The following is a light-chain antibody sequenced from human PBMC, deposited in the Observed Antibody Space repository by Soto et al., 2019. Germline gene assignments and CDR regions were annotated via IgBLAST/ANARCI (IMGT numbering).Light chain of an antibody. CDR1: QSVSSN. Sequence: EIVMTQSPATLSVSPGERATLSCRASQSVSSNLAWYQQKPGQAPRLLIYGASTRATGIPARFSGSGSGTAFTLTISRLQSEDFAVYYCQQYNNWPYTLGQGTKLEIK. J-gene: IGKJ2*01. CDR2: GAS. CDR3: QQYNNWPYT. V-gene: IGKV3-15*01.